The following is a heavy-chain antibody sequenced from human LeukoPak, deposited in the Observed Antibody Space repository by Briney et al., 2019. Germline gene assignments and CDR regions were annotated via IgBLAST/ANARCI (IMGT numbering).Heavy chain of an antibody. D-gene: IGHD1-26*01. CDR2: IYPGDSDT. CDR3: ARRVSGSYEGDWFDP. CDR1: GYSFTSYW. J-gene: IGHJ5*02. Sequence: GESLKISCKGSGYSFTSYWIGWVRQMPGKGLEWMGIIYPGDSDTRYSPSFQGQVTISADKSISTAYLQWSSLKASDTAMYYCARRVSGSYEGDWFDPWGQGTLVTVSS. V-gene: IGHV5-51*01.